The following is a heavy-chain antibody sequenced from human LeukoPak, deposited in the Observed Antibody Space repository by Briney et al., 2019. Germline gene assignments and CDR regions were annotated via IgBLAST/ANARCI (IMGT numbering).Heavy chain of an antibody. Sequence: GGSLRLSCAASGFTFSSYGMHWVRQAPGKGLEWVAVISYDGSNKYYADSVKGRFTISRDNSKNTLYLQMNSLRAEDTAVYYCALRGIVGATISDYWGQGTLVTVSS. D-gene: IGHD1-26*01. J-gene: IGHJ4*02. CDR2: ISYDGSNK. CDR1: GFTFSSYG. V-gene: IGHV3-30*03. CDR3: ALRGIVGATISDY.